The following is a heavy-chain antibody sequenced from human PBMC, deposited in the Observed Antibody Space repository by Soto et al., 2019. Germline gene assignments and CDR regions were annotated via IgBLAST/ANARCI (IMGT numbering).Heavy chain of an antibody. Sequence: GGSLRLSCAASGFTFSSYAMSWVRQAPGKGLEWVSAISGSGGSTYYADSVKGRFTISRDNSKNTLYLQMNSLRAEDTAVYYCAKDSDYYDSSGYYHEYYFDYWGQGTLVTVSS. CDR2: ISGSGGST. CDR3: AKDSDYYDSSGYYHEYYFDY. V-gene: IGHV3-23*01. J-gene: IGHJ4*02. CDR1: GFTFSSYA. D-gene: IGHD3-22*01.